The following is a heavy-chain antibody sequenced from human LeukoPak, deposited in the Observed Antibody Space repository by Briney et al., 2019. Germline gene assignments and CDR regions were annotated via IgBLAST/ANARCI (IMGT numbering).Heavy chain of an antibody. V-gene: IGHV4-59*02. CDR3: SEGYFEPFDH. J-gene: IGHJ4*02. CDR1: GASVSSSH. D-gene: IGHD5-24*01. Sequence: PSETLSLTCLVSGASVSSSHWNWIRHLPGKGLEWIGCLSYTGKTNYNPSLTSRVTISLDTCKNHVSLKLKSLTAADTAVYYCSEGYFEPFDHWGQGISVTVSS. CDR2: LSYTGKT.